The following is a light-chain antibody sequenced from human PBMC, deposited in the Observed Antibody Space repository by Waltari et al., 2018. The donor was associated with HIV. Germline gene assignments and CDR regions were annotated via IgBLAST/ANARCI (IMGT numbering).Light chain of an antibody. CDR1: QSVSSSY. Sequence: ETVLTQSPGTLSLSPGERAPLSCRASQSVSSSYLAWYELKPGQAPSLLIYGASSRATGIPDRFSGSGSGTDFTLTISRLEPEDFAVYYCQQYGSSSWTFGQGTKVDI. V-gene: IGKV3-20*01. CDR3: QQYGSSSWT. J-gene: IGKJ1*01. CDR2: GAS.